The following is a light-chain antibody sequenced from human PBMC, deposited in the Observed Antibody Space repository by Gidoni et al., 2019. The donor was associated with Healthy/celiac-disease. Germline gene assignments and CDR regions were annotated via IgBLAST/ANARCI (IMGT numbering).Light chain of an antibody. Sequence: DIQMTQSPSSVSASVGDRVTITCRASQGISSCLAWYQQKPGKAPKLLIYAASSLQSGVPSRVSGSGSGTDFTLTISSLQPEDFATYYCQQANSFPPTFGQGTKVEIK. CDR2: AAS. CDR1: QGISSC. CDR3: QQANSFPPT. V-gene: IGKV1-12*01. J-gene: IGKJ1*01.